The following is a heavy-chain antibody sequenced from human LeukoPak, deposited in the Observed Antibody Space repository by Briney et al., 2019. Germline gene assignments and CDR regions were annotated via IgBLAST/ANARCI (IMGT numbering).Heavy chain of an antibody. CDR2: ISSSSSYI. CDR1: GFTFSSYS. D-gene: IGHD3-3*01. Sequence: GGSLRLSCAASGFTFSSYSMHWVRQAPGKGLEWVSSISSSSSYIYYADSVKGRFTISRDNAKNSLYLQMNSLRAEDTAVYYCARVGLEWLLTPSQYYFDYWGQGTLVTVSS. J-gene: IGHJ4*02. V-gene: IGHV3-21*01. CDR3: ARVGLEWLLTPSQYYFDY.